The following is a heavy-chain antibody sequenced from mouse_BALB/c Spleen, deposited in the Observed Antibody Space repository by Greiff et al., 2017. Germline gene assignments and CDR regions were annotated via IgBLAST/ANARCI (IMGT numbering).Heavy chain of an antibody. D-gene: IGHD2-10*01. CDR3: ARAYYGNPFAY. Sequence: QVQLKESGAELARPGASVKLSCKASGYTFTSYWMQWVKQRPGQGLEWIGAIYPGDGDTRYTQKFKGKATLTADKSSSTAYMQLSSLASEDSAVYYCARAYYGNPFAYWGQGTLVTVSA. J-gene: IGHJ3*01. V-gene: IGHV1-87*01. CDR2: IYPGDGDT. CDR1: GYTFTSYW.